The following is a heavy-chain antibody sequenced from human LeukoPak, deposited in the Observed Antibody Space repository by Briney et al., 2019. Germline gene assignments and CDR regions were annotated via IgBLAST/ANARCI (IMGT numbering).Heavy chain of an antibody. Sequence: ASVKVSCKVSGYTLTELSMHWVRQAPGKGLDWVGGFYPEDGETIYAQKLPGRVTMTEDTSTDTAYMELSRLRSEDTAVYYCATVHYGSGSSDYWGQGTLVTVSS. CDR3: ATVHYGSGSSDY. CDR2: FYPEDGET. CDR1: GYTLTELS. J-gene: IGHJ4*02. D-gene: IGHD3-10*01. V-gene: IGHV1-24*01.